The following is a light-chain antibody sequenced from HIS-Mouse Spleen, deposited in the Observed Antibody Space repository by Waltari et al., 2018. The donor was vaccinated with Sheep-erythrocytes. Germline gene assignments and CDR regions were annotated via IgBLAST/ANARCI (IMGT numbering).Light chain of an antibody. CDR1: KSISSY. V-gene: IGKV1-39*01. J-gene: IGKJ4*01. CDR2: AAS. CDR3: QQRSNWLT. Sequence: DIQMTQSPSSLSASVGDRVPITCRARKSISSYLNWYQQKPGKAPKLLIYAASSLQSGVPSRFSGSGSGTDCTLTISSLEPEDFAVYYCQQRSNWLTFGGGTKVEIK.